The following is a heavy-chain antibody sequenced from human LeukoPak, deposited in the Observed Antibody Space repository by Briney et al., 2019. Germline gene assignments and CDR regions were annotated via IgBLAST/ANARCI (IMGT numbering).Heavy chain of an antibody. D-gene: IGHD5-12*01. V-gene: IGHV1-8*01. Sequence: ASVKVSCKASGYTFTSYDINWVRQATGQGLEWMGWMNPNSGNTGYAQKFQGRVTMTRNTSISTAYMELSSLRSEDTAVYYCASAPSKRGYDSRPSGDYWGQGTLVTVSS. CDR1: GYTFTSYD. CDR3: ASAPSKRGYDSRPSGDY. J-gene: IGHJ4*02. CDR2: MNPNSGNT.